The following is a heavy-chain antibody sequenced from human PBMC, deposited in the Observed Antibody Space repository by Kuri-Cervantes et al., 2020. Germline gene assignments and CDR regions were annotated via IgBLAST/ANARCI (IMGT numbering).Heavy chain of an antibody. D-gene: IGHD5-18*01. CDR2: INHSGRT. Sequence: ESLKVSCAVYGGSFSGYYWSWIRQPPGKGLEWIGEINHSGRTNYNPSLKSRVTISADTSKNQFSLKLTSVTATDTAVYYCARRGYSYGNFDYWGQGTLVTVSS. CDR3: ARRGYSYGNFDY. V-gene: IGHV4-34*01. J-gene: IGHJ4*02. CDR1: GGSFSGYY.